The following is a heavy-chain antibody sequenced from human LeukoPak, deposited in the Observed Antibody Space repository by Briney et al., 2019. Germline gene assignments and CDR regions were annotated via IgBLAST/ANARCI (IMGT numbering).Heavy chain of an antibody. J-gene: IGHJ4*02. CDR2: INHSGST. D-gene: IGHD5-24*01. CDR1: GGSFSGYY. V-gene: IGHV4-34*01. Sequence: PSETLSLTCAVYGGSFSGYYWSWIRQPPGKGLEWIGEINHSGSTNYNPSLKSRVTISVDTSKNQFSLKLSSVTAADTAVYYCARDQGMATIGPFDYWGQGTLVTVSS. CDR3: ARDQGMATIGPFDY.